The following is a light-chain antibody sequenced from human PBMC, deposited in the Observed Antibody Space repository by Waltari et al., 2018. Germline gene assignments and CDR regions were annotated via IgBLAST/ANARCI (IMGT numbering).Light chain of an antibody. J-gene: IGKJ1*01. CDR3: QQYYSIPWT. CDR2: WAS. V-gene: IGKV4-1*01. Sequence: DIVMTQSPDSLAVSLGERATVNCKSHQNVFYSPHNKSFLAWFQQKLGQPPKLLIYWASTRESGVPVRFSGSGSGRDFTLTISSLQAEDVAVYYCQQYYSIPWTFGQGTKVEIK. CDR1: QNVFYSPHNKSF.